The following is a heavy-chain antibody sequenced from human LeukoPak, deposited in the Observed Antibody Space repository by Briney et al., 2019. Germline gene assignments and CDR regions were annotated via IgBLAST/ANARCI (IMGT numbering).Heavy chain of an antibody. CDR3: ARGIGYCSSTSCRNWFDP. D-gene: IGHD2-2*01. J-gene: IGHJ5*02. CDR2: IIPILGIA. CDR1: GGTFSSYT. Sequence: SVTVSCKASGGTFSSYTISWVRQAPGQGLEWMGRIIPILGIANYAQKFQGRVTITADKSTSTAYMELSSLRSEDTAVYYCARGIGYCSSTSCRNWFDPWGQGTLVTVSS. V-gene: IGHV1-69*02.